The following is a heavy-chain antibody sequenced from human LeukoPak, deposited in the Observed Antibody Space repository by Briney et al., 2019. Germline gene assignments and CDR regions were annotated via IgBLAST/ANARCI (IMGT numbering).Heavy chain of an antibody. CDR2: ISAYNGNT. Sequence: ASVKVSCKASGGTFSSYAISWVRQAPGQGLEWMGWISAYNGNTNYAQKLQGRVTMTTDTSTSTAYMELRSLRSDDTAVYYCARAVGPSDNSPYYYYYYMDVWGKGTTVTVSS. J-gene: IGHJ6*03. CDR1: GGTFSSYA. V-gene: IGHV1-18*01. CDR3: ARAVGPSDNSPYYYYYYMDV. D-gene: IGHD4-11*01.